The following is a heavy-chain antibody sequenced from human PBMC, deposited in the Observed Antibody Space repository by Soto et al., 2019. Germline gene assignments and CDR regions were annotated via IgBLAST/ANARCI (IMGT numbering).Heavy chain of an antibody. CDR3: ARVSGSYYYGMDV. CDR1: GGSISSSNW. J-gene: IGHJ6*02. CDR2: IYHSGST. V-gene: IGHV4-4*02. D-gene: IGHD1-26*01. Sequence: SVTMSLTCAVSGGSISSSNWWRWVRQPPGKGLEWIGEIYHSGSTNYNPSLKSRVTISVDKSKNQFSLKLSSVTAADTAVYYCARVSGSYYYGMDVWGQGTTVTVSS.